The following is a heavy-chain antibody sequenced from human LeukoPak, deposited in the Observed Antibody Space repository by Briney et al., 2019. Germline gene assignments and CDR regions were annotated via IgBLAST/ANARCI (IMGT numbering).Heavy chain of an antibody. J-gene: IGHJ4*02. CDR1: GYIFSTYW. V-gene: IGHV3-7*01. D-gene: IGHD2-15*01. Sequence: GGSLRLSCVASGYIFSTYWMNWVRQAPGKGLEWVANIKQDGSEKYYVDSVKGRFTISRDNAKNSLYLQMDSLRVADTAVYYCARGRECSCSGCYWPGIYWGQGGLVAVSS. CDR3: ARGRECSCSGCYWPGIY. CDR2: IKQDGSEK.